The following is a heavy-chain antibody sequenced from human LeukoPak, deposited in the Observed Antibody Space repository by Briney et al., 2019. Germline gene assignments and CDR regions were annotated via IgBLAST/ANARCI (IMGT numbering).Heavy chain of an antibody. V-gene: IGHV1-3*04. CDR2: INTGNGNT. CDR1: GYTFTSYT. Sequence: GASVKVSCKASGYTFTSYTMHWVRQAPGQRLEWMGWINTGNGNTKYSQKFQGRVTMTWNTSISTAYMELSGLRSEDTAVYYCARGHCSTTKCSSRYYYHYMDVWGKGTTVTISS. D-gene: IGHD2-2*01. CDR3: ARGHCSTTKCSSRYYYHYMDV. J-gene: IGHJ6*03.